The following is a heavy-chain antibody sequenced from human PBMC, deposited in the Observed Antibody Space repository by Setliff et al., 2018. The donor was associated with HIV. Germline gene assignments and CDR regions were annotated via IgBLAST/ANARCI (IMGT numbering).Heavy chain of an antibody. CDR1: GGSISTYY. Sequence: SETLSLTCTVSGGSISTYYWSWIRQPPGKGLEWIGYIYTSGSTNYNPSLKTRVTISIDTSKKQVSLKLSAVTAADTAVYYCARHANYDFWSGYWGYYFDYWGQGTLVTVSS. CDR2: IYTSGST. J-gene: IGHJ4*02. V-gene: IGHV4-4*09. CDR3: ARHANYDFWSGYWGYYFDY. D-gene: IGHD3-3*01.